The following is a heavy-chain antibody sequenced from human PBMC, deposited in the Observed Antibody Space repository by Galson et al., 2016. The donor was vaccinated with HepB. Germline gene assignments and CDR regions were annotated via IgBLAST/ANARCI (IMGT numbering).Heavy chain of an antibody. Sequence: SLILSCAASGFTFSSYAMSWVRQAPGKGLEWVSSSGSGGPTYYADSVKGRFTISRDNSKNTLFLQMHSLRADDTAVYYCAKSVLEYDILTGYYRRGADYWGQGTLVTVSS. V-gene: IGHV3-23*01. D-gene: IGHD3-9*01. CDR2: SGSGGPT. J-gene: IGHJ4*02. CDR3: AKSVLEYDILTGYYRRGADY. CDR1: GFTFSSYA.